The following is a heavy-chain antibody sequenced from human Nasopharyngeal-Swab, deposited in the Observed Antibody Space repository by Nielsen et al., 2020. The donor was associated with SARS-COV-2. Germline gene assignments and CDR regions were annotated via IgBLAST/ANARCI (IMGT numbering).Heavy chain of an antibody. V-gene: IGHV4-34*01. Sequence: WIRQPPGKGLEWIGEINHSGSTNYNPSLKSRVTISVDTSKNQFSLKLSSVTAADTAVYYCARDRASYYYYGMDVWGQGTAVTVSS. CDR2: INHSGST. CDR3: ARDRASYYYYGMDV. J-gene: IGHJ6*02.